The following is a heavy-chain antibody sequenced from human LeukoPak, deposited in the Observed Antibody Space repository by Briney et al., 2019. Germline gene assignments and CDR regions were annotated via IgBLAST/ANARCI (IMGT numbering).Heavy chain of an antibody. D-gene: IGHD6-13*01. CDR1: GGTFSSYA. J-gene: IGHJ4*02. Sequence: SVKVSCEASGGTFSSYAIRGVRQAPGQGLEWMGRIIPILGIANYAQKFQGRVTITADKSTSTAYMELSSLRSEDTAVYYCASGPYSSSWYYYFDYWGQGTLVTVSS. V-gene: IGHV1-69*04. CDR2: IIPILGIA. CDR3: ASGPYSSSWYYYFDY.